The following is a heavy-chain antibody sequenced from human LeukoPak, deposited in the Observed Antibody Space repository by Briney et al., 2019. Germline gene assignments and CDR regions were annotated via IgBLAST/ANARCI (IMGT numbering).Heavy chain of an antibody. CDR3: AREGYYYYYYMDV. Sequence: GRSLRLSCAASGFTFDDYAMHWVRQAPGKGLEWVSGISWNSGSIGYADSVKGRFTISRDNAKNSLYLQMNSLRAEDTAVYYCAREGYYYYYYMDVWGKGTTVTVSS. J-gene: IGHJ6*03. CDR1: GFTFDDYA. CDR2: ISWNSGSI. V-gene: IGHV3-9*01.